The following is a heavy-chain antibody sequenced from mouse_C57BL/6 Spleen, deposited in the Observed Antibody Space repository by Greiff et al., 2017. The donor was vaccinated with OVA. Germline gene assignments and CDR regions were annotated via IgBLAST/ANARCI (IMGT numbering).Heavy chain of an antibody. Sequence: EVKLVESGEGLVKPGGSLKLSCAASGFTFSSYAMYWVRQTPEKRLEWVAYISSGGDYSYYADTVKGRFTISRDNARNTLYLQMSSLKSEDTSMSYCTREVGLRWSRGLAYWGQGTLVTVSA. CDR2: ISSGGDYS. CDR3: TREVGLRWSRGLAY. J-gene: IGHJ3*01. V-gene: IGHV5-9-1*02. D-gene: IGHD2-3*01. CDR1: GFTFSSYA.